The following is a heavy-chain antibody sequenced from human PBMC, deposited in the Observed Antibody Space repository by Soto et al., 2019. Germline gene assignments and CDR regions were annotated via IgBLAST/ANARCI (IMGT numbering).Heavy chain of an antibody. J-gene: IGHJ4*02. D-gene: IGHD3-22*01. Sequence: ASVKVSCKASGYTFTSYGISWVRQAPGQGLEWVGWISAHDGDTRYAQNLQGRITMTTDTFTNTAYMELTSLTSDDTAVYYCARDWSRYYDSSGLMWFYWGQGTLVTVSS. V-gene: IGHV1-18*01. CDR3: ARDWSRYYDSSGLMWFY. CDR1: GYTFTSYG. CDR2: ISAHDGDT.